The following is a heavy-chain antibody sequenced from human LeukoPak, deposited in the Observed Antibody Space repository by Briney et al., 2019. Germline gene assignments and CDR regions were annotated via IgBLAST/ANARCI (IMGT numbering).Heavy chain of an antibody. V-gene: IGHV3-23*01. Sequence: PGGSLSLSCAASGFTFSSYAMSWVRQAPGKGLEWVSAISGSGGSTYYADSVKGRFTISRDNSKNTLYLQMNSLRAEDTAVYYCAKAFSNSFSAFDVWGQGTMVTVSS. CDR2: ISGSGGST. J-gene: IGHJ3*01. CDR3: AKAFSNSFSAFDV. D-gene: IGHD6-13*01. CDR1: GFTFSSYA.